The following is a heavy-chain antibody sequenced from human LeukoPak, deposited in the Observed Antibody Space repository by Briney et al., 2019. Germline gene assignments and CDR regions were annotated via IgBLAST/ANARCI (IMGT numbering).Heavy chain of an antibody. CDR2: IFYSGST. Sequence: SETLSLTCTVSGGSISTSNYYWGWIRQPPGKGLEWIGNIFYSGSTYYSPSLRSRVTISLDTSRNQFSLKLSSVTAADTAVYYCARDGSGSYYFDYWGQGTLVTVSS. CDR1: GGSISTSNYY. V-gene: IGHV4-39*07. J-gene: IGHJ4*02. D-gene: IGHD3-10*01. CDR3: ARDGSGSYYFDY.